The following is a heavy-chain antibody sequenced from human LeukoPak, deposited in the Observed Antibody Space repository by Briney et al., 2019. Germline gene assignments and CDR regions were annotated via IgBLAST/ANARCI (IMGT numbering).Heavy chain of an antibody. CDR2: IYHSGST. V-gene: IGHV4-38-2*02. CDR3: ARDSAYSSSWFTIDY. CDR1: GYSISSGYY. Sequence: KSSETLSLTCTVSGYSISSGYYWGWIRQPPGKGLEWIGSIYHSGSTYHNPSLKSRVTISVDTSKNQFSLKLSSVTAADTAVYYCARDSAYSSSWFTIDYWGQGTLVTVSS. J-gene: IGHJ4*02. D-gene: IGHD6-13*01.